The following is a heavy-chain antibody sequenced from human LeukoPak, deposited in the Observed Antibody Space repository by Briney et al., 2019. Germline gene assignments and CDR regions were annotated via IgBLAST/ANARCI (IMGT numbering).Heavy chain of an antibody. V-gene: IGHV3-23*01. Sequence: GWSLRLSCAASGFTFSSYAMSWVRQAPGKGLEWVSAISGSGGSTYYADSVKGRFTISRDNSKNTLYLQMNSLRAEDTAVYYCAKDEAITIFGVVTYFDYWGQGTLVTVSS. CDR1: GFTFSSYA. D-gene: IGHD3-3*01. CDR2: ISGSGGST. J-gene: IGHJ4*02. CDR3: AKDEAITIFGVVTYFDY.